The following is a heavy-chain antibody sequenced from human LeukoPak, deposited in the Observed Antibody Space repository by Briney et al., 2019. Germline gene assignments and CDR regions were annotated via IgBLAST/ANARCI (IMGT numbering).Heavy chain of an antibody. V-gene: IGHV1-8*01. CDR1: GYTFTSYD. CDR2: MNPNSGNT. Sequence: ASVKVSCKASGYTFTSYDINWVRQATGQGLEWMGWMNPNSGNTGYAQKFQGRVTMTRNTSISTAYMELSSLRSEDTAVYYCARRHGSGSYYPYYYYGMDVWGQGTTVTVSS. J-gene: IGHJ6*02. D-gene: IGHD3-10*01. CDR3: ARRHGSGSYYPYYYYGMDV.